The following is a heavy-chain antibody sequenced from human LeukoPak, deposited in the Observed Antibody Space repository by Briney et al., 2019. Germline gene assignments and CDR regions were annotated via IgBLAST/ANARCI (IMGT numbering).Heavy chain of an antibody. V-gene: IGHV3-21*01. D-gene: IGHD2-15*01. J-gene: IGHJ3*02. Sequence: GGSLRLSCAASGFTFSSYSMNWVRQAPGKGLEWVSSISSSSSYIYYADPVKGRFTISRDNAKNSLYLQMNSLRAEDTAVYYCARGRSTRSGEDAFDIWGQGTMVTVSS. CDR2: ISSSSSYI. CDR1: GFTFSSYS. CDR3: ARGRSTRSGEDAFDI.